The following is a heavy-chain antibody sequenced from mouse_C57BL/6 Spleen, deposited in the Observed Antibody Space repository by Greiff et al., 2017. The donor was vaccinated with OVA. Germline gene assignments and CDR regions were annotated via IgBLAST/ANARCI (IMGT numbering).Heavy chain of an antibody. CDR2: ILPGSGRT. V-gene: IGHV1-9*01. CDR3: ASGYGSSLYYAMDY. CDR1: GSTFTGYW. J-gene: IGHJ4*01. Sequence: QVQLKESGAELMKPGASVKLSCKATGSTFTGYWIEWVKHRPGHGLEWIGEILPGSGRTNFKEKFKGKATFTADTSSNTAYMQLSSLTTEDSAIYYCASGYGSSLYYAMDYWGQGTSVTVSS. D-gene: IGHD1-1*01.